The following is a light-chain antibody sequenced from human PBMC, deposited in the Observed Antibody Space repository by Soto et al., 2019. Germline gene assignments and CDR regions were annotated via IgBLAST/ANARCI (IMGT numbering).Light chain of an antibody. Sequence: QSVLTQPPSVSGAPGQTVAISCTGSSSNIGAGFDVHWYQQVPGTAPKLVLYGNTNRPSGVPDRFSGSRSGSSASLAITGLQAEDEADYYCTSYAGDNNYLFGTGTKLTVL. J-gene: IGLJ1*01. V-gene: IGLV1-40*01. CDR3: TSYAGDNNYL. CDR1: SSNIGAGFD. CDR2: GNT.